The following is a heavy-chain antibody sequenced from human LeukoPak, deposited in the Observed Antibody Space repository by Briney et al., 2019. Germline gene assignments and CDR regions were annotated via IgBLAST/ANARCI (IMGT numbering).Heavy chain of an antibody. J-gene: IGHJ6*02. CDR2: IHYSGRP. CDR3: ARFGVDYDMDV. Sequence: SETLSLTCTVSGGSISGHYWTWIRQPPGKGLEWIGQIHYSGRPDYNPSLKSRVTISVDTSKNQLSLKVTSVTGADTAVYYCARFGVDYDMDVWGQGTTVTVS. D-gene: IGHD3-16*01. CDR1: GGSISGHY. V-gene: IGHV4-59*11.